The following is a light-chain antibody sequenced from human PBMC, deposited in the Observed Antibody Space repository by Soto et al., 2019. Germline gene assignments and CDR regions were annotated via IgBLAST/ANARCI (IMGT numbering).Light chain of an antibody. CDR1: QSVSSSY. CDR2: GAS. V-gene: IGKV3D-20*02. Sequence: EIVLTQSPGTLSLSPWERATLSCRASQSVSSSYLAWYQQKPGQAPRLLIYGASNRATGIPARFSGSGSGTDFTLTISSLEPEDFAVYYCQQRSNWPPAFGGGTKVDIK. CDR3: QQRSNWPPA. J-gene: IGKJ4*01.